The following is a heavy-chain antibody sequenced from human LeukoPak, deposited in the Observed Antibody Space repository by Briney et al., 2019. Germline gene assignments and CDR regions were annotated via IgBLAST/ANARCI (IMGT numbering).Heavy chain of an antibody. CDR3: TREFASGTTDI. CDR2: IRSKAYGGTT. D-gene: IGHD1-7*01. J-gene: IGHJ3*02. CDR1: GFTFGDYA. Sequence: PGGSLRLSCTASGFTFGDYAMSWFRQAPGKGLEWVGFIRSKAYGGTTEYAASVKGRFTISRDDSKSIAYLQMNSLKTEDTAVYYCTREFASGTTDIWGQGTMATVSS. V-gene: IGHV3-49*03.